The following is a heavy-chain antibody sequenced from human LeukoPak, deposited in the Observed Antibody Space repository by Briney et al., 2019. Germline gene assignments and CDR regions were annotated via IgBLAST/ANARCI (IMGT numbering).Heavy chain of an antibody. D-gene: IGHD3-10*01. CDR3: AKDYKDYGSGSYFSGKAGSMDI. V-gene: IGHV3-48*04. Sequence: PGGSLRLSCAASGFTFSSYSMNWVRQAPGKGLEWVSYISSSSSTIYYADSVKGRFTISRDYAKNSLYLQMNSLRAEDTAVYYCAKDYKDYGSGSYFSGKAGSMDIWGKGTTVTISS. CDR1: GFTFSSYS. J-gene: IGHJ6*04. CDR2: ISSSSSTI.